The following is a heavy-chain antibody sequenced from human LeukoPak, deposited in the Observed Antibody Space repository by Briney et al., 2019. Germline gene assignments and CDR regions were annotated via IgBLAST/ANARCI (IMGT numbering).Heavy chain of an antibody. D-gene: IGHD6-13*01. V-gene: IGHV4-4*07. J-gene: IGHJ5*02. CDR1: GGSISSYY. CDR3: ARGSYSSSPLDWFDP. Sequence: PSETLSLTCTVSGGSISSYYWSWIRQPAGKGLEWIGRIYTSGSTNYNPSLKRRVTMSVDTSKNQFSLKLSSVTAADTAVYYCARGSYSSSPLDWFDPWGQGTLVTVSS. CDR2: IYTSGST.